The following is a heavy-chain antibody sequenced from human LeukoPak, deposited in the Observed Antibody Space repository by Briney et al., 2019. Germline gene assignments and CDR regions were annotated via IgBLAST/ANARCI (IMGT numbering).Heavy chain of an antibody. CDR1: GFTFSSYG. J-gene: IGHJ6*02. CDR2: ISYDGSNK. CDR3: ARDYSGSYERRTQTYYYGMDV. V-gene: IGHV3-30*03. D-gene: IGHD1-26*01. Sequence: GRSLRLSCAASGFTFSSYGIHWVRQAPGKGLEWVAVISYDGSNKYYADSVKGRFTISRDNSKNTLYLQMNSLRAEDTAVYYCARDYSGSYERRTQTYYYGMDVWGQGTTVTVSS.